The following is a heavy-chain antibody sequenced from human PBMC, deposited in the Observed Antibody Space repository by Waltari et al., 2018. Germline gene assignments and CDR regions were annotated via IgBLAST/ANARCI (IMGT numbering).Heavy chain of an antibody. D-gene: IGHD6-19*01. J-gene: IGHJ4*02. Sequence: QVQLVQSGAEVKKPGASVKVSCKAYGYTFTGYYMHWVRQAPGQGLEWMGRINPTSGGTNHGQKFQGRVTMTAYTSPDTAYMELSSLRCEDTAVYYCATDLHSGWYYLDYWGQGTLVTVSS. CDR1: GYTFTGYY. CDR2: INPTSGGT. V-gene: IGHV1-2*06. CDR3: ATDLHSGWYYLDY.